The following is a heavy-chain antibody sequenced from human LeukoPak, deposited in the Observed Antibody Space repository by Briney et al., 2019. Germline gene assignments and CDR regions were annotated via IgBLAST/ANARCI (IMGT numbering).Heavy chain of an antibody. J-gene: IGHJ5*02. D-gene: IGHD2-2*01. Sequence: PSETLALTCAVYGGSFSGYYWSWIRQPPGKALEWMGEINHSGSTNYNPSLKSRVTISVATSKNQFSLKLSSVTAADTAVYYCARRAPIVVPAANGWFDPWGQGTLVTVSS. CDR3: ARRAPIVVPAANGWFDP. CDR1: GGSFSGYY. CDR2: INHSGST. V-gene: IGHV4-34*01.